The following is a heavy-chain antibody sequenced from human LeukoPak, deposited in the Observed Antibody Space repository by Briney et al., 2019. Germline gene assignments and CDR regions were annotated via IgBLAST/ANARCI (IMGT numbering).Heavy chain of an antibody. CDR2: IYYSGST. J-gene: IGHJ6*03. V-gene: IGHV4-59*11. CDR3: ATSSSVLRFLGYMDV. CDR1: GGSISSHY. D-gene: IGHD3-3*01. Sequence: SETLSLTCTVSGGSISSHYWSWIRQPPGKGLEWIGYIYYSGSTNYNPSLKSRVTISVDTSKNQFSLKLSSVTAADTAVYYCATSSSVLRFLGYMDVWGKGITVTVSS.